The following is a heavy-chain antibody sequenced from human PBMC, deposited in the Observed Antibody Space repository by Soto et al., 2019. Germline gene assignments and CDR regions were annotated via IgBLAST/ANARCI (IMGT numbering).Heavy chain of an antibody. Sequence: QLQLQESGPGLVKPSETLSLTCTVSGGSISSSSYYWGWIRQPPGKGLEWIGSIYYSGSTYYNPSLTSRVTISGDTSKNQFSLKLSAVTAADTAVYYCPSHAVHRSGFTDYWGQRTLVTVSS. J-gene: IGHJ4*02. D-gene: IGHD6-19*01. CDR1: GGSISSSSYY. CDR3: PSHAVHRSGFTDY. CDR2: IYYSGST. V-gene: IGHV4-39*01.